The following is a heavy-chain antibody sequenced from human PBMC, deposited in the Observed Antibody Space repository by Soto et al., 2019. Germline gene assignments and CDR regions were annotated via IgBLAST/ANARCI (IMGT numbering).Heavy chain of an antibody. V-gene: IGHV4-34*01. CDR2: INHSGST. Sequence: SETLSLTCTVYGGSFSGYYWSWIRQPPGKGLEWIGEINHSGSTYYNPSLKSRVTISVDTSKNQFSLKLSSVTAADTAVYYCARDNGGGYNNWFDPWGQGTLVTVSS. CDR3: ARDNGGGYNNWFDP. CDR1: GGSFSGYY. J-gene: IGHJ5*02. D-gene: IGHD2-8*01.